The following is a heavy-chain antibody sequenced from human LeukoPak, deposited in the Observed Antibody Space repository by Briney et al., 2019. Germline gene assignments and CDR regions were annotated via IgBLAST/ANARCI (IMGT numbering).Heavy chain of an antibody. J-gene: IGHJ3*02. D-gene: IGHD3-22*01. CDR2: INHSGSA. CDR1: VGFSSDYY. Sequence: SETLSLTCAVYVGFSSDYYWSWIRQPPGKGMEWLGEINHSGSANYNPSLKSRVTISVDTSKNQFSLKLSSVTAADTACYHCARIYYSDGSGNPLWAFDIWGRGTMVSVS. V-gene: IGHV4-34*01. CDR3: ARIYYSDGSGNPLWAFDI.